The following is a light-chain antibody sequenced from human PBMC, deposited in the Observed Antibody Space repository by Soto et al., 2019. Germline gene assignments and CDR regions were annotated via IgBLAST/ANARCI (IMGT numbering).Light chain of an antibody. J-gene: IGKJ4*01. CDR3: QQSYSTPLT. CDR1: QTISSW. CDR2: KAS. Sequence: DLQRTQSASTLSGSPGAIFTITCQASQTISSWLAWYQQKPGKAPKLLIYKASTLKSGIPSRFSGSGSGTEFTLTISSLQPDDFATYYCQQSYSTPLTFGGGTKVDIK. V-gene: IGKV1-5*03.